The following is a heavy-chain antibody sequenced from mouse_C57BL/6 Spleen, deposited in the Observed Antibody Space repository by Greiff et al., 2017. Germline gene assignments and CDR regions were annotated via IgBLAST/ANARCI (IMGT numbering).Heavy chain of an antibody. CDR3: ARSTGTAVFDY. Sequence: EVKLVESGGDLVKPGGSLKLSCAASGFTFSSYGMSWVRQTPDKRLEWVATIRSGGSYTYYPDSVKGRFTISRDNAKNTLYLQMRSLKSEDTAMYYCARSTGTAVFDYWGQGTTLTVSS. CDR1: GFTFSSYG. D-gene: IGHD4-1*02. V-gene: IGHV5-6*02. CDR2: IRSGGSYT. J-gene: IGHJ2*01.